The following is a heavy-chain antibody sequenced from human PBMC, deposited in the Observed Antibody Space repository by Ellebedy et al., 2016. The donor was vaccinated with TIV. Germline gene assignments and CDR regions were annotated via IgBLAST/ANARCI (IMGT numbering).Heavy chain of an antibody. D-gene: IGHD3-10*01. CDR1: GYTFTSHT. CDR2: INAGNGNT. CDR3: ARDPEGAYYYGSGKFDY. Sequence: ASVKVSXXASGYTFTSHTIDWVRQAPGQRLEWLGWINAGNGNTKYSQKFQGGVTITRDTSASTVYMEMSSLRSEDTAVFYCARDPEGAYYYGSGKFDYWGQGTLVTVSS. V-gene: IGHV1-3*01. J-gene: IGHJ4*02.